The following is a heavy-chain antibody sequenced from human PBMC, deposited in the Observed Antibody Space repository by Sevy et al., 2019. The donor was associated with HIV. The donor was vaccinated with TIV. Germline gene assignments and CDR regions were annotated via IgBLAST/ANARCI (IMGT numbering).Heavy chain of an antibody. J-gene: IGHJ6*02. CDR1: GFTFSTYT. Sequence: GGCLRLSCAASGFTFSTYTMSWVRQAPGKGLEWVSAISGSAGSTYYADLVQGRFTISRDKSKNTLYLQMNSLRAEDTAVYYCAKGDRTFYGLDVWGQGTTVTVSS. V-gene: IGHV3-23*01. D-gene: IGHD2-15*01. CDR3: AKGDRTFYGLDV. CDR2: ISGSAGST.